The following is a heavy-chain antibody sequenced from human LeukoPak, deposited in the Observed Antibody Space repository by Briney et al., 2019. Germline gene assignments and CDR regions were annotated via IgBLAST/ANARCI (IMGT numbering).Heavy chain of an antibody. CDR3: ARGAYYYED. CDR1: GFIFRSFY. Sequence: PGGSLRLSCAASGFIFRSFYMSWVRQAPGKGLEWVANIKPDGSESECVDSVKGRFTISRDNAKNSLYLQMNSLRAEDTAVYYCARGAYYYEDWGQGTLVTVSS. D-gene: IGHD3-22*01. J-gene: IGHJ4*02. V-gene: IGHV3-7*01. CDR2: IKPDGSES.